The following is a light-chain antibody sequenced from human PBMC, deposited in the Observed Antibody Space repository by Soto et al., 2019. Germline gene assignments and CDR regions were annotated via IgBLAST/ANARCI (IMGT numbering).Light chain of an antibody. CDR2: EVT. CDR3: SSHLGKTRI. J-gene: IGLJ2*01. CDR1: SRNIGDYDY. V-gene: IGLV2-8*01. Sequence: QSGLTQPPSASGSPGQSVTMSCTGTSRNIGDYDYVSWYQQHPGKAPKLIMYEVTQRPSGVSDRFSGSKSGNTATLTVSGLRAEDEGVYYCSSHLGKTRIFGGGTKLTVL.